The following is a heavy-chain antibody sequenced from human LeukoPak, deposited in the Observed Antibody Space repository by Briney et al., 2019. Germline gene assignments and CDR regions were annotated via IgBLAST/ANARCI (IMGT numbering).Heavy chain of an antibody. CDR1: GFTFGNYA. CDR2: VSTDGTP. V-gene: IGHV3-23*01. J-gene: IGHJ6*03. D-gene: IGHD1-26*01. Sequence: GGSLRLSCAVAGFTFGNYAMAWVRQAPGKGLESVSSVSTDGTPYYADSVKGRFTISRDNSKNTLHLQMSSLRPESTAVYYCAKFGAGGYYSYMDVWGKGTTVIVSS. CDR3: AKFGAGGYYSYMDV.